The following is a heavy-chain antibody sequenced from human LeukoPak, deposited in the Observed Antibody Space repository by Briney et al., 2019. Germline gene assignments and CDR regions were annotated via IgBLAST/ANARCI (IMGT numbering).Heavy chain of an antibody. CDR3: AKDRLVYYYFDY. Sequence: GGSLRLSCAASGFTLSSYAMSWVRQAPGKGLEWVSAISGSGGSTYYADSVKGRFTISRDNSKNTLYLQMNSLRAEDTAVYYCAKDRLVYYYFDYWGQGTLVTVSS. D-gene: IGHD6-19*01. J-gene: IGHJ4*02. CDR2: ISGSGGST. CDR1: GFTLSSYA. V-gene: IGHV3-23*01.